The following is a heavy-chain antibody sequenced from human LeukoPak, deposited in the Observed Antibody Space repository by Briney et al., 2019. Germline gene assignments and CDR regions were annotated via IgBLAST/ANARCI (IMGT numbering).Heavy chain of an antibody. Sequence: PGGSLRLSCAASGFTFSSYWMSWVRQAPGKGLEWVAVISYDGSNKYYADSVKGRFTISRDNSKNTLYLQMNSLRAEDTAVYYCASSAYYDFWSGYVTGSGYFDYWGQGTLVTVSS. J-gene: IGHJ4*02. CDR3: ASSAYYDFWSGYVTGSGYFDY. D-gene: IGHD3-3*01. CDR1: GFTFSSYW. V-gene: IGHV3-30-3*01. CDR2: ISYDGSNK.